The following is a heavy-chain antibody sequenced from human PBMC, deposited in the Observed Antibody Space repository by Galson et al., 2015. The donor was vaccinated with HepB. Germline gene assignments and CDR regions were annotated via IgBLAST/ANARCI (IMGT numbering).Heavy chain of an antibody. D-gene: IGHD3-3*01. Sequence: SLRLSCAASGFTFSDYYMRWIRQAPGRGLEWVSYISSSSSYTNYADSVKGRFTISRDNAKNSLYLQMNSLRAEDTAVYYCARESYYDVWSGYSNYYYYYYMDVWGKVTTVTVSS. CDR1: GFTFSDYY. CDR2: ISSSSSYT. J-gene: IGHJ6*03. V-gene: IGHV3-11*06. CDR3: ARESYYDVWSGYSNYYYYYYMDV.